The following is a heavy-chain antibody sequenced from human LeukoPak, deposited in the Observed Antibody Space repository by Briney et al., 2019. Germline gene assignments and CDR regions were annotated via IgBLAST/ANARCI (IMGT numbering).Heavy chain of an antibody. J-gene: IGHJ4*02. CDR2: IYSSDTT. V-gene: IGHV3-48*04. D-gene: IGHD4-23*01. Sequence: GGSLRLSCAASGFTFSGYAMNWVRQAPGKGLEWVSHIYSSDTTYADSVKGRFTISRDNAKNTLYLQMNSLRAEDTAVYYCARSYGGKGTYFDYWGQGTLVTVSS. CDR3: ARSYGGKGTYFDY. CDR1: GFTFSGYA.